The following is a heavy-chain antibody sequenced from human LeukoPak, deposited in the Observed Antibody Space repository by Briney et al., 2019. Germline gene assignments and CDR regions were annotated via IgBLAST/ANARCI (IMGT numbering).Heavy chain of an antibody. CDR1: GFTFSSYG. V-gene: IGHV3-30*18. J-gene: IGHJ4*02. CDR3: AKDMEMATIPPGYFDY. D-gene: IGHD5-24*01. CDR2: ISYDGSNK. Sequence: GGSLRLSCAASGFTFSSYGMHWVRQAPGKGLEWVAVISYDGSNKYYADSVKGRFTISRDNSKNTLYLQMNSLRAEDTAVYYCAKDMEMATIPPGYFDYWGQGTLVTVSS.